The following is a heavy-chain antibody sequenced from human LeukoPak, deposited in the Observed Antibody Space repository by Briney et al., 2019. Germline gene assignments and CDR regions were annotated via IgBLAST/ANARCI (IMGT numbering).Heavy chain of an antibody. CDR3: ARVPTNYGLDV. CDR2: IYTGGIT. Sequence: SETLSLTCTVSGGSIRSLCWSWVRQPAGQGLEWIGGIYTGGITNYNPSLRSRVAMSIDTSRNQFSLKLSSVTAADTAVYYCARVPTNYGLDVWGQGTTVTVSS. J-gene: IGHJ6*02. CDR1: GGSIRSLC. V-gene: IGHV4-4*07.